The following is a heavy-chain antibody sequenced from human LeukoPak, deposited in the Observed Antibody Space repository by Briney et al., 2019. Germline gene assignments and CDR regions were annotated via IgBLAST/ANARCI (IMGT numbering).Heavy chain of an antibody. V-gene: IGHV4-39*02. CDR2: IYYSGST. CDR3: AREMATNTRAFGY. Sequence: PSETLSLTCTVSGGSISSSSYYWGWIRQPPGKGLEWIGSIYYSGSTYYNPSLKSRVTISVDTSKNQFSLKLSSVTAADTAVYYCAREMATNTRAFGYWGQGTLVTVSS. CDR1: GGSISSSSYY. J-gene: IGHJ4*02. D-gene: IGHD5-12*01.